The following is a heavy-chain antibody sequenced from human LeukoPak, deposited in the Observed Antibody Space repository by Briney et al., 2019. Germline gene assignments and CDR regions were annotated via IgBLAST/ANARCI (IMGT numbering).Heavy chain of an antibody. Sequence: ASVKVSCKASGYTFTSYDINWVRQATGQGLEWMGWMNPNSGITGYAQKFQGRVTMTRNTSISTAYMELSSLRSEDTAVYYCATYYYDSSGYYFPYWGQGTLVTVSS. V-gene: IGHV1-8*01. J-gene: IGHJ4*02. CDR2: MNPNSGIT. D-gene: IGHD3-22*01. CDR1: GYTFTSYD. CDR3: ATYYYDSSGYYFPY.